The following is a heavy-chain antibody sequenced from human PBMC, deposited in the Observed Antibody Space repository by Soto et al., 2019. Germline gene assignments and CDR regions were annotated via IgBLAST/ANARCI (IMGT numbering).Heavy chain of an antibody. CDR1: GFFCSSCG. Sequence: GGFLILSCAASGFFCSSCGMHWVRQAPGKGLGWVAVIWYDGSNKYYADSVKRRFTISRDNSKHTVYLQKNSVRAEDTAVYYCARCPELVTEFSYYHYYGMDVWGQGTKGTVSS. V-gene: IGHV3-33*01. CDR3: ARCPELVTEFSYYHYYGMDV. CDR2: IWYDGSNK. J-gene: IGHJ6*02. D-gene: IGHD2-2*01.